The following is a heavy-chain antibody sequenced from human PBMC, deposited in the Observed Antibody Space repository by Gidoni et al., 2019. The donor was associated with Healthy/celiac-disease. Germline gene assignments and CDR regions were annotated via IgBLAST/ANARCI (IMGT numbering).Heavy chain of an antibody. CDR3: ARGPPIYCSSTSCYTPMGVYFDY. J-gene: IGHJ4*02. CDR2: SNAGNGNT. Sequence: QVQLVQSGAEVKKPGASVKVSCKASGYTFTSYALPWVRQAPGQRLEWMGWSNAGNGNTKYSQEFQGRVTITRDTSASTAYMELSSLRSEDMAVYYCARGPPIYCSSTSCYTPMGVYFDYWGQGTLVTVSS. V-gene: IGHV1-3*02. D-gene: IGHD2-2*02. CDR1: GYTFTSYA.